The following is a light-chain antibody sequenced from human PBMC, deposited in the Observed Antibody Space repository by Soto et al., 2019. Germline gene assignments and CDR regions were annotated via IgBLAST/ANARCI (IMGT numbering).Light chain of an antibody. Sequence: EVVMTQSPVTLSVSPGERATLSCRASQSVYGSLAWYQQKPGQAPRLLIHGASNRATDIPARFSGSGSVTEFSLTINGLQSDDFAVYYCQQYKYWPLTFGGGTKVEIK. V-gene: IGKV3-15*01. J-gene: IGKJ4*01. CDR2: GAS. CDR1: QSVYGS. CDR3: QQYKYWPLT.